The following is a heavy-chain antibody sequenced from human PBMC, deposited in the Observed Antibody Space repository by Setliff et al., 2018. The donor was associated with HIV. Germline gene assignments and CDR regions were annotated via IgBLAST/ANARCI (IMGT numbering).Heavy chain of an antibody. CDR1: GFTFSSYV. D-gene: IGHD2-2*02. V-gene: IGHV3-30-3*01. J-gene: IGHJ4*02. CDR3: AREGARCTSVRCYTPDY. CDR2: MSTGGDIK. Sequence: PGGSLRLSCAATGFTFSSYVLHWVRQAPGKGLEWVAVMSTGGDIKIYADSVKGRFTISRDNAKNSLYLEMNSLRAEDTAVYYCAREGARCTSVRCYTPDYWGQGTLVTVSS.